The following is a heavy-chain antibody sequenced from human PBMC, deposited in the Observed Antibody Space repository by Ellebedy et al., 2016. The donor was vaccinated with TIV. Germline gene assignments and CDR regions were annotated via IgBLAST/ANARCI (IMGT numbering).Heavy chain of an antibody. D-gene: IGHD3-3*01. Sequence: GGSLRLSCAASGFTFSRYAMSWVRQAPGKGLEWVSAIDGSGHTTDYTDSVKGRFTISRDNSKNTLLLQMNNLRAEDTAVYYCAKDPITIFGVVWIYWGQGTLVTVSS. J-gene: IGHJ4*02. V-gene: IGHV3-23*01. CDR3: AKDPITIFGVVWIY. CDR1: GFTFSRYA. CDR2: IDGSGHTT.